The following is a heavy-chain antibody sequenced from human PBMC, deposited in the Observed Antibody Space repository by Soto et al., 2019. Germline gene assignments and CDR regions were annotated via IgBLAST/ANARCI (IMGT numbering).Heavy chain of an antibody. Sequence: PGGSLRLSCSASGFTFSMFSMHWVRQAPGKGLEYVSGISSNGDSTYYADSVKGRFTISRDNSKNTLYLQMSSLRAVDTAVYYCAREEWELGGFDYWGQGTLVTVSS. CDR2: ISSNGDST. CDR1: GFTFSMFS. D-gene: IGHD1-26*01. V-gene: IGHV3-64D*06. J-gene: IGHJ4*02. CDR3: AREEWELGGFDY.